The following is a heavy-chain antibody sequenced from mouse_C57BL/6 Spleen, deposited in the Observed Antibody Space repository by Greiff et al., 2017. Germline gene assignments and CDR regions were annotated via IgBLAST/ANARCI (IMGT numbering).Heavy chain of an antibody. CDR2: ISSGGDYI. Sequence: DVMLVESGEGLVKPGGSLKLSCAASGFTFSSYAMSWVRQTPEKRLEWVAYISSGGDYIYYADTVKGRFTFSRDNARNTLYLQLSSLKSEDTAMYYGTRDNYGRSYVGFAYWGQGTLVTVSA. V-gene: IGHV5-9-1*02. D-gene: IGHD1-1*01. J-gene: IGHJ3*01. CDR1: GFTFSSYA. CDR3: TRDNYGRSYVGFAY.